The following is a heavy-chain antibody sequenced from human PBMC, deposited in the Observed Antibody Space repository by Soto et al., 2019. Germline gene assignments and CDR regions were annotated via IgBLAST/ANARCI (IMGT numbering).Heavy chain of an antibody. CDR1: GFAFTSYW. CDR3: ASLLASTYSPRPFDF. CDR2: VKSDGTTA. J-gene: IGHJ4*02. Sequence: GGSLRLSCEASGFAFTSYWMHWVRQAPGKGLVWVAGVKSDGTTATYADSMRGRFTISRDNAKNTLYLQMNSLSAEDTAVYYCASLLASTYSPRPFDFWGQGTQVTVSS. V-gene: IGHV3-74*01. D-gene: IGHD2-15*01.